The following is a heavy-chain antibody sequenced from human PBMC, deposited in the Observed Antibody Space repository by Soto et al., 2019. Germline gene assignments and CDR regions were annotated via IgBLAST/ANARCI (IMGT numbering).Heavy chain of an antibody. V-gene: IGHV4-59*01. J-gene: IGHJ4*02. Sequence: ETLSLTCTVSGGSMTSYFWSWIRQPPGKGLEWIGYIYYSGSTSYNPSLKSRVTISIDTSKNQFSLKLNSVTAADTAAYYCARIDSSSWYEFDYWGQGTLVTVSS. CDR3: ARIDSSSWYEFDY. CDR2: IYYSGST. D-gene: IGHD6-13*01. CDR1: GGSMTSYF.